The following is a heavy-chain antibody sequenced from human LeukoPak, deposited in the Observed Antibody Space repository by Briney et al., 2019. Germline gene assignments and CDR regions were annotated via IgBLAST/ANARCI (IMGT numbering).Heavy chain of an antibody. V-gene: IGHV3-48*04. D-gene: IGHD3-16*01. J-gene: IGHJ6*03. CDR2: IKGTGLTT. CDR3: ARAGELRYMDV. CDR1: GFTFSSYG. Sequence: TGGTLRLSCAASGFTFSSYGMTWIRQAPGKGLEWVSTIKGTGLTTYYADSVKGRFTISRDNAKNSLFLQMTSLRADDTAIYYCARAGELRYMDVWGKGTAVTVSS.